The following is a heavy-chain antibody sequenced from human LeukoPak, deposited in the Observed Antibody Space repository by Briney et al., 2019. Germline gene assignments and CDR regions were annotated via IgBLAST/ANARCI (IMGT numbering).Heavy chain of an antibody. J-gene: IGHJ5*02. V-gene: IGHV1-2*02. CDR2: INPHNGDT. Sequence: ASVKVSCKASGYTFIGYYLHWVRQAPGQGLEWMGWINPHNGDTNYAQKFQGRVTMTRDTSISTAYMELSRLRSDDTAVYYCAREYYGRALDPWGQGTLVTVSS. CDR1: GYTFIGYY. CDR3: AREYYGRALDP. D-gene: IGHD2-21*01.